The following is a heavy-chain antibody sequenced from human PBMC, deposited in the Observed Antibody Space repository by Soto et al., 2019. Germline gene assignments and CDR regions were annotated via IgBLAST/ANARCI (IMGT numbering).Heavy chain of an antibody. CDR3: ARKPCSSSDICVSGEWFDY. Sequence: QVQLQESGPGLVKPSETLSLTCTVSGASITSYYWSWIRQTPGKGLEWIGYIFYSGSASYNPSLRGRFTIDGATSKYQFSLRVRTSAAAAAAVYDCARKPCSSSDICVSGEWFDYWGQGTLVTVSS. D-gene: IGHD2-2*01. CDR2: IFYSGSA. J-gene: IGHJ5*01. CDR1: GASITSYY. V-gene: IGHV4-59*01.